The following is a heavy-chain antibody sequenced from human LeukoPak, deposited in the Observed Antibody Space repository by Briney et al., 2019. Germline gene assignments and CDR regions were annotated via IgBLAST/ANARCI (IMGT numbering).Heavy chain of an antibody. CDR1: GYTFTSYH. Sequence: ASVKVSCKASGYTFTSYHINWVRQATGQGLEWVGWMNPNNSDIGYAQKFQGKVTMTRNTSIGTAYMELSSLRSEDTAIYYCVRVPPGTTIYAYWGQGTLVTVSS. CDR2: MNPNNSDI. CDR3: VRVPPGTTIYAY. J-gene: IGHJ4*02. D-gene: IGHD1-14*01. V-gene: IGHV1-8*01.